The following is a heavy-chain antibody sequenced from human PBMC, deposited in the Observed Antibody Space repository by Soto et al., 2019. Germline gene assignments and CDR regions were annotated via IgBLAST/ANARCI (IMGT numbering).Heavy chain of an antibody. Sequence: QVQLVPSGAEVKEPGASVRVSCKASGYTFINYDISWVRQATGQGLGWMGWMNPGSGNTGYANKFQGIVTMSRDASTNTAHLEPSSLTSEDTAVYYCARMASFGTLNCFDPWCQGTLVTVS. D-gene: IGHD3-16*01. CDR2: MNPGSGNT. CDR3: ARMASFGTLNCFDP. CDR1: GYTFINYD. V-gene: IGHV1-8*02. J-gene: IGHJ5*02.